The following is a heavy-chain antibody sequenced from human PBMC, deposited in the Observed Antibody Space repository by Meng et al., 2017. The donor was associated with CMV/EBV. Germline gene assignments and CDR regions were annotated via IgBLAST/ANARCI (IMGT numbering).Heavy chain of an antibody. J-gene: IGHJ6*02. CDR3: ARGVDPAPLGMDI. V-gene: IGHV3-53*01. CDR1: GFTVSSNY. D-gene: IGHD2-2*01. CDR2: IYSGGST. Sequence: GESLKISCAASGFTVSSNYVNWVRQAPGKGLEWVSAIYSGGSTYYADSVKGRFTISRDNSKNTVYLQMNSLRAEDTAVCYCARGVDPAPLGMDIWGQGTTVTVSS.